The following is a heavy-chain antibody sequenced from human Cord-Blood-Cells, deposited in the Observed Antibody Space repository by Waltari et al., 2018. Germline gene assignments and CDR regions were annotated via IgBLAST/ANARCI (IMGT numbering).Heavy chain of an antibody. V-gene: IGHV4-34*01. Sequence: AGLLKPSETLSLTCAVYGGSFSGYYWGWIRQPPGKGLEWIGEINHSGSNNYNPSLKSRVTISVDTSKNQFSLKLSSVTAADTAVYYCARGTGAYIDYWGQGTLVTVSS. D-gene: IGHD7-27*01. J-gene: IGHJ4*02. CDR3: ARGTGAYIDY. CDR1: GGSFSGYY. CDR2: INHSGSN.